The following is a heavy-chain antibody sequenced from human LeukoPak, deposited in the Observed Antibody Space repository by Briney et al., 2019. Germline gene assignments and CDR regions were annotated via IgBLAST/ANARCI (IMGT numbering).Heavy chain of an antibody. D-gene: IGHD3-10*02. CDR2: ITWNSGSI. Sequence: GGSLRLSCAASGFTFDNYAMHWVRQAPGKGLEWVSGITWNSGSIDYADSVKGRFTISRDNAKNSLYLQMNGLRAEDTAVYYCAELGITMIGGVWGKGTTVTISS. CDR1: GFTFDNYA. CDR3: AELGITMIGGV. J-gene: IGHJ6*04. V-gene: IGHV3-9*01.